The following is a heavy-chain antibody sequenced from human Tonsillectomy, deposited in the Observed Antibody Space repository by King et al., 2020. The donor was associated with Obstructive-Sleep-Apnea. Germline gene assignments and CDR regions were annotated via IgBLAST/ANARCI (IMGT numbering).Heavy chain of an antibody. CDR3: ARLTYYYDSSGYYRLDY. Sequence: SSGGYYWSWIRQHPGKGLEWIGSIYYSGSTYYNPSLKSRVTISVDTSKNQFSLKLSSVTAADTAVYYCARLTYYYDSSGYYRLDYWGQGTLVTVSS. J-gene: IGHJ4*02. CDR1: SSGGYY. CDR2: IYYSGST. D-gene: IGHD3-22*01. V-gene: IGHV4-31*02.